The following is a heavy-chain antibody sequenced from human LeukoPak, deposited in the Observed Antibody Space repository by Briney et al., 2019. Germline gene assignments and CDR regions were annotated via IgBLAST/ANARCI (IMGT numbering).Heavy chain of an antibody. CDR2: IYYSGST. Sequence: SGTLSLTCTVSGGSISSGDYYWSWIRQPPGKGLEWIGYIYYSGSTYYNPSLKSRVTISVDTSKNQFSLKLSSVTAADTAVYYCAREARYFDWFPPFDAFDIWGQGTMVTVSS. CDR1: GGSISSGDYY. D-gene: IGHD3-9*01. CDR3: AREARYFDWFPPFDAFDI. V-gene: IGHV4-30-4*01. J-gene: IGHJ3*02.